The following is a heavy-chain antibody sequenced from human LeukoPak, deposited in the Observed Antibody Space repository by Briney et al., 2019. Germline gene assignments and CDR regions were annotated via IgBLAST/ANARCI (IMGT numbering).Heavy chain of an antibody. D-gene: IGHD1-26*01. CDR2: INPDGNKK. Sequence: GGSLRLSCAVSGLTFSSSWMDWVRQAPGKGLEWVASINPDGNKKYPADSVKGRFTISRDNANSSLYLQMNSLRAEDTAIYYCVRLSGPLDDYWGQGTLVTVSS. CDR3: VRLSGPLDDY. CDR1: GLTFSSSW. J-gene: IGHJ4*02. V-gene: IGHV3-7*03.